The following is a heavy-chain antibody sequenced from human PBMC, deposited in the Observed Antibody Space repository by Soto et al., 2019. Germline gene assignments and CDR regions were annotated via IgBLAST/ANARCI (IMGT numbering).Heavy chain of an antibody. Sequence: GGSLRLSCAASGFTFSSYSMNWVRQAPGKGLEWVSYISSSSSTIYYADSVKGRFTISRDNSKNTLYLQMNSLRAEDTAVYYCARGLVSDITIFGVVIRPPCYWGQGTLVTVSS. CDR1: GFTFSSYS. CDR3: ARGLVSDITIFGVVIRPPCY. J-gene: IGHJ4*02. D-gene: IGHD3-3*01. V-gene: IGHV3-48*01. CDR2: ISSSSSTI.